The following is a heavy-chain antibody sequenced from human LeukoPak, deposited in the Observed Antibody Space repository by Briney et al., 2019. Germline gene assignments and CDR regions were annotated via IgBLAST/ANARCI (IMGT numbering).Heavy chain of an antibody. CDR2: LWYDGSNK. V-gene: IGHV3-33*06. D-gene: IGHD6-19*01. CDR1: GFTFSSYG. J-gene: IGHJ4*02. CDR3: AKSYSSGWYGPDY. Sequence: GGSLRLSCAASGFTFSSYGMHWVRQAPGKGLEWVAVLWYDGSNKYYADSVKGRFTISRDNSKNTLYLQMNSLRAEDTAVYYCAKSYSSGWYGPDYWGQGTLVTDSS.